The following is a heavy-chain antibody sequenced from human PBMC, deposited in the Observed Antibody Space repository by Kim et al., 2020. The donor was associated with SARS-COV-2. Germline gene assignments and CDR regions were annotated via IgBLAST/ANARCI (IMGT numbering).Heavy chain of an antibody. J-gene: IGHJ4*02. Sequence: PGDSAPRYSPAFQGQVTISADKAISTAYLQWSSLKASDTAMYYCARIGDYWGQGTLVTVSS. D-gene: IGHD2-15*01. CDR3: ARIGDY. V-gene: IGHV5-51*01. CDR2: PGDSAP.